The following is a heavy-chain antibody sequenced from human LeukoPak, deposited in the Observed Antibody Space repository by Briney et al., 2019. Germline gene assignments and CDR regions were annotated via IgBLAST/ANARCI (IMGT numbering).Heavy chain of an antibody. V-gene: IGHV3-15*01. Sequence: PGGSLRLSCSASGFTLSNAWMGSVRQAPRKGLGWVGRIKSKTDGGTTDYAAPVTGRFIMSRDDSKNTLYLQMNSLKTEDTAVYYCATGYCSGGSCYSWPSDYWGQGTLVTVSS. CDR3: ATGYCSGGSCYSWPSDY. CDR1: GFTLSNAW. CDR2: IKSKTDGGTT. J-gene: IGHJ4*02. D-gene: IGHD2-15*01.